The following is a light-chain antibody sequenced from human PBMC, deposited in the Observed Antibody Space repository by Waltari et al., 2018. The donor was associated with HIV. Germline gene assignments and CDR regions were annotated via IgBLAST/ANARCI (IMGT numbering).Light chain of an antibody. CDR2: DAS. CDR1: QTVNTY. J-gene: IGKJ5*01. V-gene: IGKV3-11*01. Sequence: EIVLTQSPATLSLSPGERATLSCRASQTVNTYLAWYKQKPGQAPSLLIYDASNRATGIPAWFSGSGSGTDFTLTISSLEPEDFAVYYCQQRNDWLTFGQGTRLEIK. CDR3: QQRNDWLT.